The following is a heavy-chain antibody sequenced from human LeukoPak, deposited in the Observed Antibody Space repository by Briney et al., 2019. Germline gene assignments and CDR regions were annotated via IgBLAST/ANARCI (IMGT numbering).Heavy chain of an antibody. CDR1: GDSVSSNSAA. Sequence: SQTLSLTCAISGDSVSSNSAAWNWIRQSPSRGLEWLGRTYYRSKWYNDYAVSVKSRITINPDTSKNQFSLQLNSVTPEDTAVYYCARDPNEERIWFGELFRYYYYMDVWGKGTTVTVSS. D-gene: IGHD3-10*01. V-gene: IGHV6-1*01. CDR2: TYYRSKWYN. J-gene: IGHJ6*03. CDR3: ARDPNEERIWFGELFRYYYYMDV.